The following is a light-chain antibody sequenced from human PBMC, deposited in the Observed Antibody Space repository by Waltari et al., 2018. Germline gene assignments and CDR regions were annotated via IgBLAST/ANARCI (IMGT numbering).Light chain of an antibody. J-gene: IGKJ2*01. V-gene: IGKV3-20*01. CDR2: GAS. CDR1: QSVPSSY. Sequence: EIVLTQSQGTLSLSPGKRATLSGRSRQSVPSSYLAWYNQKPGQAPRPVSYGASSTPTGMPDRFSGSGSGTDFTLTISSLEPEDFAGYDCQQYGSSPVTFGQGTKLEI. CDR3: QQYGSSPVT.